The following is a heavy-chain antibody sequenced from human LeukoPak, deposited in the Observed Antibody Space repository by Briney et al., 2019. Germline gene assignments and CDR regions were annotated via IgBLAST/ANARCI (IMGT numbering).Heavy chain of an antibody. CDR2: ISSNGGST. CDR1: GFTVSSYA. V-gene: IGHV3-64*01. D-gene: IGHD5-12*01. Sequence: GGSLRLSCAVSGFTVSSYAMHWVRQAPGKGLEYVSAISSNGGSTYYANSVKGRFTISRDNSKNTLYLQMGSLRAEDMAVYYCVRGLGLRYPLDYWGQGTLVTVSS. J-gene: IGHJ4*02. CDR3: VRGLGLRYPLDY.